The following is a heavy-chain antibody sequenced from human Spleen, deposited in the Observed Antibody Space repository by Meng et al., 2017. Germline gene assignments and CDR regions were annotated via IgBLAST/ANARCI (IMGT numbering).Heavy chain of an antibody. CDR1: GYSISSSNW. J-gene: IGHJ6*02. CDR3: AGTDIVATIGIYYYYYGMDV. Sequence: LRLSCAVSGYSISSSNWWGWIRQPPGKGLEWIRYIYYSGSIYYNPSLKSRVTMSVDTSKNQFSLKLSSVTAVDTAVYYCAGTDIVATIGIYYYYYGMDVWGQGTTVTVSS. CDR2: IYYSGSI. V-gene: IGHV4-28*02. D-gene: IGHD5-12*01.